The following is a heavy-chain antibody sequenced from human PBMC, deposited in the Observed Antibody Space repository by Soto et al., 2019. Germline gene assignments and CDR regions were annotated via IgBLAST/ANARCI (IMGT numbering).Heavy chain of an antibody. CDR2: ISDDGSRT. CDR3: VKGGWLDL. V-gene: IGHV3-23*01. J-gene: IGHJ5*02. D-gene: IGHD1-26*01. CDR1: GFSFSTFE. Sequence: EVQLLESGGGLVQPGGSLRLFCAASGFSFSTFEMSWVRQAPGRGLEWVSFISDDGSRTYYADAVKGRFTISRDNSKHTLYLQMNSLTAEDTAVYACVKGGWLDLWGQGTLVTVSS.